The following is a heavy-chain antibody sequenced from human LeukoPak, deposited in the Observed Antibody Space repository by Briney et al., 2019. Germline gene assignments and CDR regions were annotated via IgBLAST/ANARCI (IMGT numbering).Heavy chain of an antibody. D-gene: IGHD3-22*01. Sequence: GGSLRLSCAASGFSFSGYWMRWVRQAPGKGLVWVSLINSDGSVTNYADSVKGRFTISRDNAKNTLYLQMNSLRAEDTAVYYCTRAAYDGSGFYLYWGQGTLVTVSS. CDR3: TRAAYDGSGFYLY. J-gene: IGHJ4*02. CDR2: INSDGSVT. V-gene: IGHV3-74*01. CDR1: GFSFSGYW.